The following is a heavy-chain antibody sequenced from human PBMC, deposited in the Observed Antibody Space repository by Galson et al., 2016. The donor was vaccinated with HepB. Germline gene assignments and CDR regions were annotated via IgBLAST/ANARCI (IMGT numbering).Heavy chain of an antibody. J-gene: IGHJ4*01. CDR2: INNEGVGT. D-gene: IGHD2-2*01. V-gene: IGHV3-74*01. CDR3: ARESSSGTEFDY. CDR1: GFTFKSYW. Sequence: SLRLSCAVSGFTFKSYWMHWVRQVPGKGLEWMSGINNEGVGTNYAESAKGRFTISRDNVKNTLFLEMRSLKVEDTAVYYCARESSSGTEFDYWGHGTLVSVSS.